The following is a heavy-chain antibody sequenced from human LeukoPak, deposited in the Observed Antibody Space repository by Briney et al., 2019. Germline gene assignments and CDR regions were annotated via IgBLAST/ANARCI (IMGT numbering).Heavy chain of an antibody. CDR3: ARDSPYGTAGY. J-gene: IGHJ4*02. V-gene: IGHV3-21*01. Sequence: GGSLRLSCAASGFTFSNYNMNWVRQAPGKGLEWVSSISSSSSYIYYADSVKGRFTISRDNTKNSLYLQMNSLRAEDTAVYYCARDSPYGTAGYWGQGTLSPSPQ. CDR1: GFTFSNYN. CDR2: ISSSSSYI. D-gene: IGHD2-8*02.